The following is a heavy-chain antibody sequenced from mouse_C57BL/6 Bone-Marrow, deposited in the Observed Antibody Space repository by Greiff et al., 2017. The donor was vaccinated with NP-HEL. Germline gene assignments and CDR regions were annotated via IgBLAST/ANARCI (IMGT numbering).Heavy chain of an antibody. Sequence: QVQLKQPGAELVMPGASVKLSCKASGYTFTSYWMHWVKQRPGQGLEWIGEIDPSDSYTNYNQKFKGKSTLTVDKSSSTAYMQLSSLTSEDSAVYYCARGGWLFDYWGQGTTLTVSS. V-gene: IGHV1-69*01. CDR1: GYTFTSYW. J-gene: IGHJ2*01. CDR2: IDPSDSYT. CDR3: ARGGWLFDY. D-gene: IGHD1-1*02.